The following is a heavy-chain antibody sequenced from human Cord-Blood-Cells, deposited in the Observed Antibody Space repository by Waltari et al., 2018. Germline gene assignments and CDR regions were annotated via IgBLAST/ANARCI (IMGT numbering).Heavy chain of an antibody. CDR3: ARVLTLSSAYYFDY. J-gene: IGHJ4*02. V-gene: IGHV3-48*02. Sequence: EVQLVESGGGLVQPGGSLRLSCAASGFTFSSYSMNWVRQAPGKGLEWVSYISSSSSTIYYADSVKGRFTISRDNAKNSLYLQMNSLRDKDTAVYYCARVLTLSSAYYFDYWGQGTLVTVSS. D-gene: IGHD3-9*01. CDR1: GFTFSSYS. CDR2: ISSSSSTI.